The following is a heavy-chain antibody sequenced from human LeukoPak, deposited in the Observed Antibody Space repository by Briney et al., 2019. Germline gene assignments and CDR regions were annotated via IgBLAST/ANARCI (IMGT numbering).Heavy chain of an antibody. CDR2: ISDSGNTI. CDR1: GFTFSNYY. D-gene: IGHD6-19*01. J-gene: IGHJ1*01. V-gene: IGHV3-11*01. Sequence: GGSLRLSCAASGFTFSNYYMTWIRQAPGKGLQWISFISDSGNTIYYADSVEGRFTIPRDNAKNSLYLQMHSLRAEDTAMYYCARSTLPGRSGRTEFFQHWGQGTLVTVSS. CDR3: ARSTLPGRSGRTEFFQH.